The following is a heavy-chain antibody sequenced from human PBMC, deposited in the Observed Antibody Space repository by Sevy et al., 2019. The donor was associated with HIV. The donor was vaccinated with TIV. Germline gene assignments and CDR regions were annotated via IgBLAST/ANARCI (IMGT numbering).Heavy chain of an antibody. Sequence: GESLKISCKGSGYSFTDHWIGWVRQKPGKGLEWMGIIYPDDSETRYSPSFQGRVTFSADKSINTAYLQWSRLKASDTAMYYCATSRSGYLDSSGYYIYWGQGTLVTVSS. J-gene: IGHJ4*02. V-gene: IGHV5-51*01. D-gene: IGHD3-22*01. CDR3: ATSRSGYLDSSGYYIY. CDR2: IYPDDSET. CDR1: GYSFTDHW.